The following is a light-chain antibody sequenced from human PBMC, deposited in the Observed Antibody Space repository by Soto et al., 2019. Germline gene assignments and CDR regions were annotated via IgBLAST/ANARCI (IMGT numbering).Light chain of an antibody. CDR1: SSDVGAYNY. V-gene: IGLV2-14*01. CDR2: EVR. CDR3: SSYRSSTTFV. J-gene: IGLJ1*01. Sequence: QSALTQPASVSGSPGQSITISCNGSSSDVGAYNYVSWYQQYPGKAPKVIIFEVRKRPSGVSNCFSGSKSGDTASLTISGLQADDEADYYCSSYRSSTTFVFGTGTKLTVL.